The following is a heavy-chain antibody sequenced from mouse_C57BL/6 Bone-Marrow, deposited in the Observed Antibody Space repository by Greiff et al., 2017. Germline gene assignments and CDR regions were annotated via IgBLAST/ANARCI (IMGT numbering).Heavy chain of an antibody. CDR3: ARPYYSNYWYFDV. CDR2: IYPGSGST. J-gene: IGHJ1*03. Sequence: VQLQQPGAELVKPGASVKMSCKASGYTFTSYWITWVKQRPGQGLEWIGDIYPGSGSTNYNEKFKGKATLTVDTSSSTAYMQRSSLTSEDSAVYYCARPYYSNYWYFDVWGTETTVTVSS. CDR1: GYTFTSYW. V-gene: IGHV1-55*01. D-gene: IGHD2-5*01.